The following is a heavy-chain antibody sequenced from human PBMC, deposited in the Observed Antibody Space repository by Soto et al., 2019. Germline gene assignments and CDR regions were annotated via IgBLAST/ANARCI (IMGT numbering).Heavy chain of an antibody. J-gene: IGHJ6*02. CDR1: GFTFSSYA. CDR3: ARESCSGGRCHGNYYHGMAV. CDR2: ISYDGSNK. Sequence: PGGSLRLSCAASGFTFSSYAMHWVRQAPGKGLEWVAVISYDGSNKYYADSVQGRFTISRDNSKHTLYLQMNSLRAEDTALYSCARESCSGGRCHGNYYHGMAVWAQGTTVPVSS. D-gene: IGHD2-15*01. V-gene: IGHV3-30-3*01.